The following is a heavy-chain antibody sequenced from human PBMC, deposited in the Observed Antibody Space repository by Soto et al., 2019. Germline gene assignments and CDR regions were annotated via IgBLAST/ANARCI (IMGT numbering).Heavy chain of an antibody. V-gene: IGHV4-59*01. CDR2: IYYSGST. Sequence: SETLSHTCTVSGGSISSYYWSWIRQPPGKGLEWIGYIYYSGSTNYNPSLKSRVTISVDTSKNQFSLKLSSVTAADTAVYYCARDRMGIAARPYYYYYGMDVWGQGTTVTVSS. J-gene: IGHJ6*02. CDR3: ARDRMGIAARPYYYYYGMDV. D-gene: IGHD6-6*01. CDR1: GGSISSYY.